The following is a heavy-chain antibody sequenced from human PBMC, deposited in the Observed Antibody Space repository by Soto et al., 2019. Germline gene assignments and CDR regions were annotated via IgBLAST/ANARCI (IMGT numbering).Heavy chain of an antibody. CDR1: GFTFRSFT. J-gene: IGHJ5*02. CDR2: ISSNSAYI. V-gene: IGHV3-21*01. CDR3: TRDASRDSSARGWFDP. Sequence: GGSLRLSCAASGFTFRSFTMNWVRQAPGKGLEWVSTISSNSAYIYYTDALRGRFTISRDNAKNSLHLQMNSLRAGDTAVYYCTRDASRDSSARGWFDPWGPGTLVTVSS. D-gene: IGHD6-13*01.